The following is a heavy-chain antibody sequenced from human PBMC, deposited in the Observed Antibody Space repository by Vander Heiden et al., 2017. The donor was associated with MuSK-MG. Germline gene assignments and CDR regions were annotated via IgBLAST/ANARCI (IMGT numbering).Heavy chain of an antibody. CDR3: AKDQTDYDILTGYPGY. CDR1: GFTFSSSG. V-gene: IGHV3-33*06. Sequence: QVQLVESGGGVVQPGRSLRLSCAASGFTFSSSGMHWVRQAPGKGLEWVAVIWYDGSNKYYADSVKGRFTISRDNSKNTLYLQMNSLRAEDTAVYYCAKDQTDYDILTGYPGYWGQGTLVTVSS. J-gene: IGHJ4*02. D-gene: IGHD3-9*01. CDR2: IWYDGSNK.